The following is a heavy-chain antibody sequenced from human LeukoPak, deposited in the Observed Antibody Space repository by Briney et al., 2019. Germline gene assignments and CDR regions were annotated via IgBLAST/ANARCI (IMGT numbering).Heavy chain of an antibody. CDR2: INHSGST. CDR3: AGARQWLPFIRS. Sequence: SETLSLTCAVYGGSFSGYCWSWIRQPPGKGLEWIGEINHSGSTNYNPSLTSRVTISVDTSKNQFSLKLSSVTAADTAVYYCAGARQWLPFIRSWGQGTLVTVSS. V-gene: IGHV4-34*01. J-gene: IGHJ5*02. CDR1: GGSFSGYC. D-gene: IGHD3-22*01.